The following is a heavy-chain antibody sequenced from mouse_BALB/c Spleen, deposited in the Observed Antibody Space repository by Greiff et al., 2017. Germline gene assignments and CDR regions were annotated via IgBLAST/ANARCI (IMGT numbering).Heavy chain of an antibody. CDR2: ISYSGST. Sequence: EVKLMESGPGLVKPSQSLSLTCTVTGYSITSDYAWNWIRQFPGNKLEWMGYISYSGSTSYNPSLKSRISITRDTSKNQFFLQLNSVTTEDTATYYCARYRYDGGYFDYWGQGTTLTVSS. CDR1: GYSITSDYA. V-gene: IGHV3-2*02. CDR3: ARYRYDGGYFDY. J-gene: IGHJ2*01. D-gene: IGHD2-14*01.